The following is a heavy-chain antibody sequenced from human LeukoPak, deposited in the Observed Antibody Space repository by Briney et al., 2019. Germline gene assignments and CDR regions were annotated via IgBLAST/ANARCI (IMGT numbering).Heavy chain of an antibody. J-gene: IGHJ3*02. Sequence: PSETLSLTCGVSGGSISSGGYYWSWIRQPPGKGLEWIGYIYHSGSTYYNPSLKSRVTISVDRSKNQFSLKLSSVTAADTAVYYCARDNRGGGIGVTAFDIWGQGTMVTVSS. CDR3: ARDNRGGGIGVTAFDI. D-gene: IGHD3-10*01. CDR2: IYHSGST. CDR1: GGSISSGGYY. V-gene: IGHV4-30-2*01.